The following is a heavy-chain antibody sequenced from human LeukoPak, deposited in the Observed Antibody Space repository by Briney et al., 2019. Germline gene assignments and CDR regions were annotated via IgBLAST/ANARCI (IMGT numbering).Heavy chain of an antibody. CDR3: AKTQIQWERSFDY. Sequence: GGSLRLSCAAPGFTFSSYAMHWVRQAPGKGLEYVSAISSNGGSTYYANSVKGRFTISRDNSKNTLYLQMNSLRAEDTAVYYCAKTQIQWERSFDYWGQGTLVTVSS. D-gene: IGHD1-26*01. CDR1: GFTFSSYA. V-gene: IGHV3-64*01. CDR2: ISSNGGST. J-gene: IGHJ4*02.